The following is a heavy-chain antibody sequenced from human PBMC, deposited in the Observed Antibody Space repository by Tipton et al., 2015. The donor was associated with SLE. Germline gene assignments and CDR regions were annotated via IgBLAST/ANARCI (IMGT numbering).Heavy chain of an antibody. CDR1: GYTFTIYG. CDR2: ISTYSGNT. CDR3: ARFPQCEPPPLDI. Sequence: QVQLVQSGPEVKKPGASVKVSCKASGYTFTIYGISWVRQAPGQGLEWMGWISTYSGNTNYAQKLQGRVTMTTDTSTSTAYMELRSLRSDDTDVYDCARFPQCEPPPLDIWGEGTVVTVSS. J-gene: IGHJ3*02. D-gene: IGHD1-14*01. V-gene: IGHV1-18*01.